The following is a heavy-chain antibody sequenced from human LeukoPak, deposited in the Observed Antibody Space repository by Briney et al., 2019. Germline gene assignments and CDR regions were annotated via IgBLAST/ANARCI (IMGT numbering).Heavy chain of an antibody. Sequence: AGGSLRLSCAASGFGFNDAAMTWVRRAPGKGLEWVSLISSSGANTYYADSVKGRFTISRDNSKNSLYLQMNSLRAEDTAVYYCARGQTTMASDYWGQGTLVTVSS. V-gene: IGHV3-23*01. CDR2: ISSSGANT. D-gene: IGHD5-18*01. J-gene: IGHJ4*02. CDR3: ARGQTTMASDY. CDR1: GFGFNDAA.